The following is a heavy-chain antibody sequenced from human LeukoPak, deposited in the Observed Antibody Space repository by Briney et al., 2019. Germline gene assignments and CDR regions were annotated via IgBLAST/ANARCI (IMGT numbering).Heavy chain of an antibody. CDR3: ARVWDSGSYLGFDY. CDR2: INSDGSST. D-gene: IGHD1-26*01. V-gene: IGHV3-74*01. J-gene: IGHJ4*02. Sequence: GGSLRLSCAASGFTFSSYWMHWVRQAPGKGLVWVSRINSDGSSTSYADSVKGRFTISRDNAKNTLYLQMNSLRAEDTAVYYCARVWDSGSYLGFDYWGQGTLVTVSS. CDR1: GFTFSSYW.